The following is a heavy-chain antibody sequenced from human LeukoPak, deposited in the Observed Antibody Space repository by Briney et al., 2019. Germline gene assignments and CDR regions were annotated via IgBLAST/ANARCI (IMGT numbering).Heavy chain of an antibody. Sequence: GGSLRLSCTASGFTFSSHAMSWVRQAPGKGLEWVSAISGSGVTTYYADSVKGRFTISRDNSKSTLYLQMNSLIPEDTAVYYCARQYISGQWYFDYWGQGTLVTVSS. V-gene: IGHV3-23*01. CDR2: ISGSGVTT. D-gene: IGHD5-18*01. CDR1: GFTFSSHA. CDR3: ARQYISGQWYFDY. J-gene: IGHJ4*02.